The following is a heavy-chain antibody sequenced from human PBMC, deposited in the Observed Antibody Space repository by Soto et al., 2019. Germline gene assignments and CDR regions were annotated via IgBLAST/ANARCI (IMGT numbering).Heavy chain of an antibody. CDR2: ISGSGGGT. Sequence: EVQLVESGGVLVQPGGSLRVSCAASGFTFTNHAMSWVRQAPGKGLEWVSAISGSGGGTYYADSVKGRFTISRDNSDNTMYMQIISPGGEDTAVCFCARGGGRSGELTLYVDHWGQGTLVTVSS. J-gene: IGHJ4*02. D-gene: IGHD3-10*01. CDR3: ARGGGRSGELTLYVDH. CDR1: GFTFTNHA. V-gene: IGHV3-23*04.